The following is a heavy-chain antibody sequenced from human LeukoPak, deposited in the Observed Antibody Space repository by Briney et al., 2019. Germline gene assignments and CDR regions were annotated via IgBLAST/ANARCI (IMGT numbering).Heavy chain of an antibody. D-gene: IGHD2-15*01. CDR1: EFTCSSYA. Sequence: QSGGSLRLSCAVSEFTCSSYAMHWVRQAPGKGLEWVAVTWQDGNVAYADSVKGRFTIFRDESKNTLFLQMSTLRAEDTAMYYCAKEWSAYDLWGQGTMVSVS. CDR2: TWQDGNV. CDR3: AKEWSAYDL. V-gene: IGHV3-33*03. J-gene: IGHJ3*01.